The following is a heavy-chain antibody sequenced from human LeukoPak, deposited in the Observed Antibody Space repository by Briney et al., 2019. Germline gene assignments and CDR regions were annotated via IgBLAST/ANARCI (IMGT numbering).Heavy chain of an antibody. V-gene: IGHV3-7*01. CDR1: GFTFSNYW. Sequence: GGSLRLSCAASGFTFSNYWMTWVRQAPGKGLEWVANIKQDGSEKYYVDSVKGRFTISRDNAKNSLYLQMNSLRAEDTAVYYCARDGVVTDYWGQGTLVTVSS. CDR2: IKQDGSEK. D-gene: IGHD2-21*02. CDR3: ARDGVVTDY. J-gene: IGHJ4*02.